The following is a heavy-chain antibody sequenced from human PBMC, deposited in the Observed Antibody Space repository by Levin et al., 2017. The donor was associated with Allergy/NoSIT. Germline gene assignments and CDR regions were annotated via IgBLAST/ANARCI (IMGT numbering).Heavy chain of an antibody. CDR1: GFTFNSFP. CDR2: ISKDGSNE. J-gene: IGHJ5*02. D-gene: IGHD6-13*01. V-gene: IGHV3-30*04. CDR3: ARARHSSRGGWFDP. Sequence: GGSLRLSCSASGFTFNSFPMHWVRQSPGKGLEWVAVISKDGSNENYADSVTGRFTISRDNSKNTLYLQMTSVRPEDTAVYYCARARHSSRGGWFDPWGQGTLVTVSS.